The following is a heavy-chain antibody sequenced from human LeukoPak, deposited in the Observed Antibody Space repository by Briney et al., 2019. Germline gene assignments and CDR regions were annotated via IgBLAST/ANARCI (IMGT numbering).Heavy chain of an antibody. CDR3: ARQIPYSGSYYFDY. D-gene: IGHD1-26*01. CDR2: IYYSGST. J-gene: IGHJ4*02. CDR1: GGSISSYY. Sequence: PSETLSLTCTVSGGSISSYYWSWIRQPPGKGLEWIGYIYYSGSTNYNPSLKSRVTISVDTSKNQFSPKLSSVTAADTAVYYCARQIPYSGSYYFDYWGQGTLVTVSS. V-gene: IGHV4-59*12.